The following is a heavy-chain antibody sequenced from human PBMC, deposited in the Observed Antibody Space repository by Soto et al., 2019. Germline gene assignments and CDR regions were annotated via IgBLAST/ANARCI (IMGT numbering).Heavy chain of an antibody. J-gene: IGHJ4*02. V-gene: IGHV3-11*06. Sequence: PWGSLRLSCSASGFTVSNYYMSWIRQAPGKGLEWVSYIRSSSSNTNYADSVKGRVTISRDNSKNSLYLEMKCMRAEDTAVYYCARDPFGDLKSDYWGQGTLVTVSS. D-gene: IGHD3-10*01. CDR2: IRSSSSNT. CDR3: ARDPFGDLKSDY. CDR1: GFTVSNYY.